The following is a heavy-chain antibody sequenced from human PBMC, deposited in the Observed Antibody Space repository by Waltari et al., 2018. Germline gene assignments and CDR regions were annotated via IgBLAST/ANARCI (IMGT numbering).Heavy chain of an antibody. J-gene: IGHJ4*02. V-gene: IGHV3-20*04. Sequence: VESGGGVVRPGGSVRLSCEASGFTFDDYGMSWVRQGPGKGLEWIAGINWKGDKVAYGDAVRGRFIISRDNAKNLLYLQMNTVGLDDTALYYCARGGDSSWPRWGQGTLVTVSA. CDR1: GFTFDDYG. D-gene: IGHD3-22*01. CDR2: INWKGDKV. CDR3: ARGGDSSWPR.